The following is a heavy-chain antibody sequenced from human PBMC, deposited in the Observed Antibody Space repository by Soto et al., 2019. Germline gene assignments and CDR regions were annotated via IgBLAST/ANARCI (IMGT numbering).Heavy chain of an antibody. CDR3: ARDGSPKRDASSNYYL. Sequence: ASAKVCCKASGYTFTSYAMYWVRQEPGKRLEWMGWINPDNGNTESSQKFQGRVTIFRDTSANTAYMELSSLRSEDTAVYYCARDGSPKRDASSNYYLWGQGTLVTVSS. CDR2: INPDNGNT. D-gene: IGHD3-10*01. CDR1: GYTFTSYA. V-gene: IGHV1-3*01. J-gene: IGHJ4*02.